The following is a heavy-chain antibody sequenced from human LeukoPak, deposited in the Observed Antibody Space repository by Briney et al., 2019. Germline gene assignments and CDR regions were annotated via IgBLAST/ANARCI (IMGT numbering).Heavy chain of an antibody. J-gene: IGHJ6*02. D-gene: IGHD3-16*02. CDR3: AKARDYDYVWGSYRRLTTPYYYYGMDV. CDR2: ISSSGSTI. V-gene: IGHV3-11*04. CDR1: GFTFSDYY. Sequence: GGSLRLSCAASGFTFSDYYMSWIRQAPGKGLEWVSYISSSGSTIYYADSVKGRFTISRDNAKNSLYLQMNSLRAEDTAVYYCAKARDYDYVWGSYRRLTTPYYYYGMDVWGQGTTVTVSS.